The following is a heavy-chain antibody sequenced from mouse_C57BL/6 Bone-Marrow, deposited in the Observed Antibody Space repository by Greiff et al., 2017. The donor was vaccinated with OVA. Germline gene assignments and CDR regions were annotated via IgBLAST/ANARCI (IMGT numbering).Heavy chain of an antibody. CDR1: GFSLSTFGMG. CDR2: IWWDDDK. Sequence: ESGPGILQPSQTLSLTCSFSGFSLSTFGMGVGWIRQPSGQGLEWLAHIWWDDDKYYNPALKSRLTISKDTSKNQVFLKIANVDTADTATYYCARAVITTVTDLYYAMDYGGQGTSVTVSA. J-gene: IGHJ4*01. D-gene: IGHD1-1*01. V-gene: IGHV8-8*01. CDR3: ARAVITTVTDLYYAMDY.